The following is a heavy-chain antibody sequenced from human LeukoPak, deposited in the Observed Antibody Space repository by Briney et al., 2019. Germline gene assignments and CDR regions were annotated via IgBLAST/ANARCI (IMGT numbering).Heavy chain of an antibody. D-gene: IGHD3-22*01. CDR3: AKTNISDYSYYFDY. J-gene: IGHJ4*02. V-gene: IGHV3-23*01. CDR2: LSGSGGRT. Sequence: GGSLRLSCAASGFTFSSYAMSWVRQAPGKGLEWVSALSGSGGRTYYADSVKGRFTISRDNSKNTLYLQMNSLRAEDTAVYYCAKTNISDYSYYFDYWGQGTLVTVSS. CDR1: GFTFSSYA.